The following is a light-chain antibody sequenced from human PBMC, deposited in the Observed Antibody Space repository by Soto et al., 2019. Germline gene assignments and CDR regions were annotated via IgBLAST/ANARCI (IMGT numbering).Light chain of an antibody. CDR1: QSISSW. J-gene: IGKJ1*01. V-gene: IGKV1-5*03. Sequence: DIQITQSPSTLSLSLGDRVTITCRASQSISSWLAWYQQKPGKAPKLLIYKASSLESGVPSRFSGSGSGTEFTLTISSLQPDDFATYYCQQYNSYSRTFGQGTKVDIK. CDR2: KAS. CDR3: QQYNSYSRT.